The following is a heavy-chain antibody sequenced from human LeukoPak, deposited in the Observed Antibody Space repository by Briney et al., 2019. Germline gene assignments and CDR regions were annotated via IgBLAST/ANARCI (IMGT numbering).Heavy chain of an antibody. J-gene: IGHJ3*02. CDR1: GFTFDDYA. D-gene: IGHD2-21*02. CDR3: AKTYCGGDCYSRALAFDI. V-gene: IGHV3-43*02. CDR2: ISGDGGST. Sequence: GGSLRLSCAASGFTFDDYAMHWVRQAPGKGLEWVSLISGDGGSTYYADSVKGRFTISRDYSKNSLYLQMNSLRTEDTALYYCAKTYCGGDCYSRALAFDIWGQGTMVTVSS.